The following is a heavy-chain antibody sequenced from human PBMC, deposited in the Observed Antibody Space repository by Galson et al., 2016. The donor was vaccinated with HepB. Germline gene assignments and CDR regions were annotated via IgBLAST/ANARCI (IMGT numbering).Heavy chain of an antibody. D-gene: IGHD2-15*01. CDR3: AREVLPEFCSGGSCYPEH. CDR2: INPSGGST. J-gene: IGHJ1*01. Sequence: SVKVSCKVSGYTFTNHHIHWVRQAPGQGLEWMGIINPSGGSTNYAQKFRGRVSMTRDTSTSTVYLELSGLKPEDTAVYYWAREVLPEFCSGGSCYPEHWGQGTLVTVSS. CDR1: GYTFTNHH. V-gene: IGHV1-46*01.